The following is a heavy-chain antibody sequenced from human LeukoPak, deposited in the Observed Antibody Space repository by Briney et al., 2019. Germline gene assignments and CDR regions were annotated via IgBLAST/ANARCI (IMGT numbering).Heavy chain of an antibody. CDR3: ARNDIGTGQYFDF. V-gene: IGHV3-53*01. D-gene: IGHD3-9*01. CDR1: GFTVSANY. J-gene: IGHJ4*02. CDR2: MFSGGAT. Sequence: GGSLRLSCTASGFTVSANYITWVRQAPGKGLEWASVMFSGGATYYADSVKGRFTISRDNSKNTVYLLMNSLSAEDTAVYYCARNDIGTGQYFDFWGQGTLVTVSS.